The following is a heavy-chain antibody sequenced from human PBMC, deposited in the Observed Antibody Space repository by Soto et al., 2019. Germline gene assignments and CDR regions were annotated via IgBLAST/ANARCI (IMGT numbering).Heavy chain of an antibody. V-gene: IGHV1-69*13. Sequence: GASVKVSCKASGGTFSSYAISWVRQAPGQGLEWMGGIIPIFGTANYAQKFQGRVTITADESTSTAYMELSSLRSEDTAVYYCARDRGYSYGYVLIFDYWGQGTLVTVSS. CDR2: IIPIFGTA. J-gene: IGHJ4*02. CDR3: ARDRGYSYGYVLIFDY. CDR1: GGTFSSYA. D-gene: IGHD5-18*01.